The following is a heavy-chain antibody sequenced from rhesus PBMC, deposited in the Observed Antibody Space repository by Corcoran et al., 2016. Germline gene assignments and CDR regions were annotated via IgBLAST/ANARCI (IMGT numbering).Heavy chain of an antibody. Sequence: QVQLQESGPGLVMPSETLSLTCAVSGGSISSSYWSWIRQAPGKGLEWLGRIDSSGSTYYNPSPKSRVTRSVDTSKNQLSLKLSSGTAADTAVYYCARRYVWGPGVLVTVSS. CDR3: ARRYV. CDR2: IDSSGST. J-gene: IGHJ5-1*01. CDR1: GGSISSSY. V-gene: IGHV4S11*01.